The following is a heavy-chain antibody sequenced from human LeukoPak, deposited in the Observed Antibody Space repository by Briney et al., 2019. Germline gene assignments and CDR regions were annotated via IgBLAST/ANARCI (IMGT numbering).Heavy chain of an antibody. V-gene: IGHV3-23*01. CDR2: ISGSGGNT. D-gene: IGHD3-22*01. CDR1: GFTFSSYA. Sequence: GGSLRLSXAASGFTFSSYAMSWVCQTPGKGLEWVSAISGSGGNTYYADSVKGRFTISRDNSKNTLYLQMYSLRAEDTAVYYCAKGSDDSTGYYYVTYYYYMDVWGKGTTVTVSS. CDR3: AKGSDDSTGYYYVTYYYYMDV. J-gene: IGHJ6*03.